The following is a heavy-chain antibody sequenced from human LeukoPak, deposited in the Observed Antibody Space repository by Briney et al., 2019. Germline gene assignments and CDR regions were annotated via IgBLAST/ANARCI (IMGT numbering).Heavy chain of an antibody. V-gene: IGHV1-69*13. CDR1: GGTFSSYA. Sequence: SVKVSCKASGGTFSSYAISWVRQAPGQGLEWMGGIIPIFGTANYAQKFQGRVTITADESTSTAYMELSSLRSEDTAVYYWAREETGNSSGCYGDQYFKHWGQGTLVTVSS. D-gene: IGHD6-19*01. J-gene: IGHJ1*01. CDR3: AREETGNSSGCYGDQYFKH. CDR2: IIPIFGTA.